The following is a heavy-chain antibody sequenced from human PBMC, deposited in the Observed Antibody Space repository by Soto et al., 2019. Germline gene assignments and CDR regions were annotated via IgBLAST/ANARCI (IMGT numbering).Heavy chain of an antibody. D-gene: IGHD1-26*01. CDR2: IYYDGIT. J-gene: IGHJ4*02. CDR1: GGSISSGCYY. CDR3: ERDDGALAVSN. Sequence: TLSLPFTVSGGSISSGCYYWSWIRQRPGKGLEWIAYIYYDGITYYNPSLKSRVTISRDTSKNHFSLKLTSVNAADTAVYFCERDDGALAVSNWGQGSLVTVSS. V-gene: IGHV4-31*03.